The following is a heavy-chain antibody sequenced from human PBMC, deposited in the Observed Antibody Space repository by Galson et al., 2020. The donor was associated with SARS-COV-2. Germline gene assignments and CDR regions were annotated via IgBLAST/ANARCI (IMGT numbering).Heavy chain of an antibody. CDR2: ISSSSSYI. V-gene: IGHV3-21*01. CDR3: ARDEGDYVWGSYRHFDY. D-gene: IGHD3-16*02. J-gene: IGHJ4*02. Sequence: PGGSLRLSCAASGFTFSSYSMNWVRQAPGKGLEWVSSISSSSSYIYYADSVKGRFTISRDNAKNSLYLQMNSLRAEDTAVYYCARDEGDYVWGSYRHFDYWGQGTLVTVSS. CDR1: GFTFSSYS.